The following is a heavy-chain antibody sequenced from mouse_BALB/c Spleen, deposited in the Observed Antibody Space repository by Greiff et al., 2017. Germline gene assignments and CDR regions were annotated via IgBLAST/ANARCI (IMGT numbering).Heavy chain of an antibody. D-gene: IGHD2-2*01. V-gene: IGHV5-4*02. CDR2: ISDGGSYT. CDR1: GFTFSDYY. CDR3: ARERGYDPLYAMDY. Sequence: EVKLVESGGGLVKPGGSLKLSCAASGFTFSDYYMYWVRQTPEKRLEWVATISDGGSYTYYPDSVKGRFTISRDNAKNNLYLQMSSLKSEDTAMYYCARERGYDPLYAMDYWGQGTSVTVSS. J-gene: IGHJ4*01.